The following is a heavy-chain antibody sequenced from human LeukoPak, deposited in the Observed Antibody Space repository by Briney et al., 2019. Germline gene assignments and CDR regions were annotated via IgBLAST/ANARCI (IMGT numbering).Heavy chain of an antibody. CDR1: GDSVSRNSTA. V-gene: IGHV6-1*01. Sequence: SQTLSLTCAISGDSVSRNSTAWNWIRQSPSRGLEWLGRTYYRSKWYTDYAVSVSSRITINPDASKNQFSLQLNSVTPEDTAVYYCASSSLRGSDAFDIWGQGTMVTVSS. D-gene: IGHD3-16*01. J-gene: IGHJ3*02. CDR2: TYYRSKWYT. CDR3: ASSSLRGSDAFDI.